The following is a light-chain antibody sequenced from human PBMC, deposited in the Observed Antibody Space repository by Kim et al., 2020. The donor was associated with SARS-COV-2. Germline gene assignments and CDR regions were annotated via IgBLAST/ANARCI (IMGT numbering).Light chain of an antibody. J-gene: IGLJ2*01. CDR2: NTD. CDR1: TGTLNSGHV. Sequence: GETVTLTCGSNTGTLNSGHVPYWYQQKPGQAPRALIYNTDYKYSWTPARFSGSLLGGKAALTLSDAQAEDEADYYCLLSYGDTRKIFGGGTKLTVL. CDR3: LLSYGDTRKI. V-gene: IGLV7-46*01.